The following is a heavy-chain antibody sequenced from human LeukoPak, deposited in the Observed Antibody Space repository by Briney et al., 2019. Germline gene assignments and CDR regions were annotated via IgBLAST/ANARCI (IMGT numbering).Heavy chain of an antibody. Sequence: PSETLSLTCAVYGGSFSGYYWSWIRQPPGKGLEWIGEINHSGSTNYNPSLKSRVTISVDTSKNQFSLKLSSVTAADTSVYYCARGSSWYYYYMDVWGKGTTVTISS. CDR2: INHSGST. V-gene: IGHV4-34*01. D-gene: IGHD6-13*01. CDR1: GGSFSGYY. J-gene: IGHJ6*03. CDR3: ARGSSWYYYYMDV.